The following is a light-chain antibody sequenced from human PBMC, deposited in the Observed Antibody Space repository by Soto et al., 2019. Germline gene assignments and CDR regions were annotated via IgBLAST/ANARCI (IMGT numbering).Light chain of an antibody. Sequence: EIVMTQSPATLSVSPGERATLSCRASQSVSTILAWYQQKPGQAPRVLMYGASTRATGIPARFSGSGSGTEFTLTISSLHSKDFAVYYCQQYHNWPPYTFGQGPKLEIK. J-gene: IGKJ2*01. V-gene: IGKV3-15*01. CDR2: GAS. CDR1: QSVSTI. CDR3: QQYHNWPPYT.